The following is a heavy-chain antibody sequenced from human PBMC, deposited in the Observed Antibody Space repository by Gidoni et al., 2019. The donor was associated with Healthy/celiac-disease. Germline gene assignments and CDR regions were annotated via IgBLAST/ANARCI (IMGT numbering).Heavy chain of an antibody. V-gene: IGHV4-59*01. CDR3: ARLQWLEFGYYYYGMDV. J-gene: IGHJ6*02. Sequence: QVQLQESGPGLVKPSAPLSLTCTASVGSMSTYYWSWIRQPPGKGLEWIGYIYYSGSTNYNPSLKSRVTISVDTSKNQFSLKMSSVTAADTAVYYCARLQWLEFGYYYYGMDVWGQGTTVTVSS. CDR2: IYYSGST. D-gene: IGHD6-19*01. CDR1: VGSMSTYY.